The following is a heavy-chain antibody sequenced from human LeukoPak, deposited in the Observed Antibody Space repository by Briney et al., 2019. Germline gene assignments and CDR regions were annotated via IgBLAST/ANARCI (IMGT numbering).Heavy chain of an antibody. J-gene: IGHJ4*02. CDR2: IYYSGTS. Sequence: SETLSLTCTVSGDSSTSDPYYWTWIRQVPGKGLEWIGYIYYSGTSYYNPSLKSRTVISVGTSKNQFSLKLISVTVADTAIYYCARGDADPGSPDFFDSWGQGILVTVSS. CDR1: GDSSTSDPYY. D-gene: IGHD6-19*01. V-gene: IGHV4-31*03. CDR3: ARGDADPGSPDFFDS.